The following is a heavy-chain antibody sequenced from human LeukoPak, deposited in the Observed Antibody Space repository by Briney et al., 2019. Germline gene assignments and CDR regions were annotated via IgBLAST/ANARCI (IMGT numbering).Heavy chain of an antibody. V-gene: IGHV1-69*05. CDR3: ARVVVVRPLGNYYYYMDV. D-gene: IGHD2-2*01. CDR1: GGTFSSYA. Sequence: GASVKVSCKASGGTFSSYAISWVRQAPGQGFEWMGGIIPIFGTANYAQKFQGRVTITTDESTSTAYMELSSLRSEDTAVYYCARVVVVRPLGNYYYYMDVWGKGTTVTVSS. J-gene: IGHJ6*03. CDR2: IIPIFGTA.